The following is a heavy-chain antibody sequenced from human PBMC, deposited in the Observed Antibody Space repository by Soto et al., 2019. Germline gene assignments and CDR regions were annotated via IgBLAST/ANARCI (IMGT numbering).Heavy chain of an antibody. D-gene: IGHD4-4*01. CDR2: ISGSGGST. Sequence: GGSLRLSCAASGFTFSSYAMSWVRQAPGKGLEWVSAISGSGGSTYYADSVKGRFTISRDNSKNTLYLQMNSLRAEDTAVYCCAKLWDSNYTPDYYYYYYMDVWGKGTTVTVSS. J-gene: IGHJ6*03. V-gene: IGHV3-23*01. CDR3: AKLWDSNYTPDYYYYYYMDV. CDR1: GFTFSSYA.